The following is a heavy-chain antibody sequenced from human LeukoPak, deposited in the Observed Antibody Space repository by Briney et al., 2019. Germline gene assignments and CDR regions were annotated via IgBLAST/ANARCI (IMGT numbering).Heavy chain of an antibody. J-gene: IGHJ6*03. CDR1: GYAFTSYG. V-gene: IGHV1-18*01. Sequence: ASVKVSCKASGYAFTSYGISWVRQAPGQGLEWMGWISAYNGNTNYAQKLQGRVTMTTDTSTSTAYMELRSLRSDDTAVYYCVRDRYSIQNYYYYMDVWGKGTTVTVSS. CDR3: VRDRYSIQNYYYYMDV. D-gene: IGHD4-11*01. CDR2: ISAYNGNT.